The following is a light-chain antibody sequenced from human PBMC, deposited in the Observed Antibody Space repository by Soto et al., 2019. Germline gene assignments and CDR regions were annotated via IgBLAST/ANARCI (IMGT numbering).Light chain of an antibody. CDR2: WGS. CDR1: QSLLHSNGYNY. CDR3: MQALQMEWT. V-gene: IGKV2-28*01. J-gene: IGKJ1*01. Sequence: DIVMTQSPLSLPVTPGEPASISCRSSQSLLHSNGYNYLDWYVQKPGQSPQLLIYWGSNRASGVPERFSGSGSGTDFTLKISRVEAEDVGVYYCMQALQMEWTFGQGTKVEIK.